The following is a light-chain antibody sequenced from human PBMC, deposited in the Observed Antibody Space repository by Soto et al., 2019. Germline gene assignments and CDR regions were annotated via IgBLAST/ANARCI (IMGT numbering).Light chain of an antibody. J-gene: IGLJ3*02. V-gene: IGLV2-23*01. Sequence: QSALTQPASVSGSPGQSITISCTGTSSEVGSYNLVSWYLRHPGKAPQLMIYEGTKRPSGVSNRFSGSKSGNTATLTISGLQAEDEADYYCCSYAGSSTWVFGGGTKLTVL. CDR3: CSYAGSSTWV. CDR1: SSEVGSYNL. CDR2: EGT.